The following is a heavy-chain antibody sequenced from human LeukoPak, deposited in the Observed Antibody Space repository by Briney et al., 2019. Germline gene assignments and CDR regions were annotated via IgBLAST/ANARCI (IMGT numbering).Heavy chain of an antibody. CDR2: ISYDGSNK. CDR1: GFTFSSYA. CDR3: ARVGSGWEEYFQH. Sequence: GRSLRLSCAASGFTFSSYAMHWVRQAPGKGLEWVAVISYDGSNKYYADSVKGRFTISRDNSKNTPYLQMNSLRAEDTAVYYCARVGSGWEEYFQHWGQGTLVTVSS. J-gene: IGHJ1*01. V-gene: IGHV3-30*04. D-gene: IGHD6-19*01.